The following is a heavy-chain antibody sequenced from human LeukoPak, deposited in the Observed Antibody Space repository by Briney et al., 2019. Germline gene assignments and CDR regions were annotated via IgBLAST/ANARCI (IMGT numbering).Heavy chain of an antibody. CDR3: ARSETYGDYNYYYYYYMDV. Sequence: KASETLSLTCAVYGGSFSGYYWSWIRQPPGKGLEWIGEINHSGSTNYNPSLKSRVTISVDTSKNQFSLKLSSVTAADTAVYYCARSETYGDYNYYYYYYMDVWGKGTTVTVSS. CDR2: INHSGST. D-gene: IGHD4-17*01. J-gene: IGHJ6*03. V-gene: IGHV4-34*01. CDR1: GGSFSGYY.